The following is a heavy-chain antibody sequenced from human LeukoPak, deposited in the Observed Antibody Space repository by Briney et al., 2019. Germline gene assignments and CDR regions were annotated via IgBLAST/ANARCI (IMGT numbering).Heavy chain of an antibody. Sequence: PGGSLRLSCAASGFMANNNYMTWVRQAPGKGLEWVSIIYTGGYTNYAGSVRGRYTLSRDVSQNTLYLQMNSLRVDDTAVYCCGRGGSTWDWYFDVWGRGTLVTVSS. J-gene: IGHJ2*01. D-gene: IGHD6-13*01. CDR3: GRGGSTWDWYFDV. V-gene: IGHV3-53*01. CDR2: IYTGGYT. CDR1: GFMANNNY.